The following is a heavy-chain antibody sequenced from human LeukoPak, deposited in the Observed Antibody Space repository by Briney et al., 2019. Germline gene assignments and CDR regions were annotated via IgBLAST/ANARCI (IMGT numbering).Heavy chain of an antibody. Sequence: GGSLTLSCTASGFPFNRFAMSWVRQAPGQGLAWVSAISGGGDAHYADSVKGRFTISRDNSKNTLFLHMNNLTADDTALYYCAKEGITGADSWGQGALVSVSS. V-gene: IGHV3-23*01. CDR2: ISGGGDA. CDR1: GFPFNRFA. CDR3: AKEGITGADS. J-gene: IGHJ4*02.